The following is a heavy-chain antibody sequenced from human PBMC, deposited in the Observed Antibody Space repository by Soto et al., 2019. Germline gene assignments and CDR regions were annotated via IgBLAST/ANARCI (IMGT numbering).Heavy chain of an antibody. J-gene: IGHJ5*02. D-gene: IGHD3-10*01. Sequence: ASVKVSCKASGYIFINYYIHLVRQAPGQGLEWIGIINPNGGSTNCAQKFRGRVTLARDTSTSTVYMDLSSLRSEDTAVYYCARVKGSGSYLDVRNWFDPWGQGTLVTVSS. CDR3: ARVKGSGSYLDVRNWFDP. CDR1: GYIFINYY. CDR2: INPNGGST. V-gene: IGHV1-46*01.